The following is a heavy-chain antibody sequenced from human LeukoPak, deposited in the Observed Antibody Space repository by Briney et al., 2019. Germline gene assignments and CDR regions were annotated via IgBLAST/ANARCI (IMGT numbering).Heavy chain of an antibody. CDR1: GFTFSSYA. D-gene: IGHD2-21*02. CDR3: AKGGVTVLDACDM. Sequence: PGGSLRLSCAASGFTFSSYAMSWVRQAPGKGLEWVSAISGTGGSTYYADSVKGRFTISRDNSKNTLYLQMNSRRAEDTAVYYCAKGGVTVLDACDMWGQGTMVTVSS. CDR2: ISGTGGST. V-gene: IGHV3-23*01. J-gene: IGHJ3*02.